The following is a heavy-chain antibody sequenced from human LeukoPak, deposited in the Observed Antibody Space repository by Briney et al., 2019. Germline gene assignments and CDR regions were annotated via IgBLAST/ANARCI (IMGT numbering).Heavy chain of an antibody. CDR2: INPNSGGT. D-gene: IGHD5-24*01. V-gene: IGHV1-2*02. J-gene: IGHJ6*02. Sequence: ASVKVSCKASGYTFIGDYIHWVRQAPGQGLEWMGWINPNSGGTNYAQKFQGRATMTRDTSISTAYMELSRLRSDDTAVYYCARVTDGYNFETHYYYYGMDVWGQGTTVTVSS. CDR3: ARVTDGYNFETHYYYYGMDV. CDR1: GYTFIGDY.